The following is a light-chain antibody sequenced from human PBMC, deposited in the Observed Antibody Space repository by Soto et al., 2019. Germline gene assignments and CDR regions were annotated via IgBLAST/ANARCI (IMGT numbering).Light chain of an antibody. V-gene: IGKV1-5*01. CDR2: DAS. CDR3: QQYNNWPPIT. CDR1: QSISSW. J-gene: IGKJ5*01. Sequence: DIQMTQSPSTLSASVGDRVTITCRASQSISSWLAWYQQKPGKAPKLLIYDASSLESGVPSRFSGSGSETEFTLTISSLQSEDFAVYYCQQYNNWPPITFGQGTRLEIK.